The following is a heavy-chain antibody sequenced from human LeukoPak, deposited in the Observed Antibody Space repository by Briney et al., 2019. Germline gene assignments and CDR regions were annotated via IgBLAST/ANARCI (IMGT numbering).Heavy chain of an antibody. D-gene: IGHD6-19*01. J-gene: IGHJ4*02. CDR3: AKASGDSGWYGDYYFDY. V-gene: IGHV3-23*01. Sequence: PGGSLRLSCATSGFSFDTSAMSWVRQAPGKGLEWVSAISGSGGSTYYADSVKGRFTISRDNSKNTLYLQMNSLRAEDTAVYYCAKASGDSGWYGDYYFDYWGQGTLVTVSS. CDR2: ISGSGGST. CDR1: GFSFDTSA.